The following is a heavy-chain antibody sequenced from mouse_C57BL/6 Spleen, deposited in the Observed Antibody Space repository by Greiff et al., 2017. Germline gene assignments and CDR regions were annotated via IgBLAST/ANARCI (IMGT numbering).Heavy chain of an antibody. Sequence: VQLQQPGAELVKPGASVKLSCKASGYTFTSYWMHWVKQRPGQGLEWIGMIHPNSGSTNYNEKFKTKATLTVGKSSSTADMQLSSLTSEDSAVYYCARPYYYGSSAYWYFDVWGTGTTVTVSS. V-gene: IGHV1-64*01. J-gene: IGHJ1*03. CDR3: ARPYYYGSSAYWYFDV. D-gene: IGHD1-1*01. CDR1: GYTFTSYW. CDR2: IHPNSGST.